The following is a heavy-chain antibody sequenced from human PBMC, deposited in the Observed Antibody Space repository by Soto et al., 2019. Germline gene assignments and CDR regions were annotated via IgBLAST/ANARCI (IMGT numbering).Heavy chain of an antibody. CDR1: GGSVISGRNY. J-gene: IGHJ6*02. CDR2: MYYSGST. CDR3: ARGSHCGGDCYSGYYYYYGMDV. D-gene: IGHD2-21*02. V-gene: IGHV4-61*01. Sequence: SETLSLTCTFSGGSVISGRNYWNWIRQPPGKGLEWIGYMYYSGSTNYNPSLKSRVTISVDTSKNQFSLKLTSVTAADTAVYYCARGSHCGGDCYSGYYYYYGMDVWGQGTTVTVSS.